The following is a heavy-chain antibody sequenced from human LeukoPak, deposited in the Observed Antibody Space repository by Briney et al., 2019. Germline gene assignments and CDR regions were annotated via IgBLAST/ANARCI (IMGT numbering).Heavy chain of an antibody. CDR3: ARAYGYAFDN. CDR2: LNQDGSEK. Sequence: GGSLRLSCEPSGCTFSSNWMSWVRQAPGKGLEWVANLNQDGSEKYYVDSVKGRFTISRDNAKNSLYLQMNSLRAEDTAVYYCARAYGYAFDNWGLGTLVTVSS. V-gene: IGHV3-7*05. J-gene: IGHJ4*02. CDR1: GCTFSSNW. D-gene: IGHD2-8*01.